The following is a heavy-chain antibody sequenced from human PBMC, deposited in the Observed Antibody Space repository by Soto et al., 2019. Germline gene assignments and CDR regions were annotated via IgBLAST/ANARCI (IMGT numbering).Heavy chain of an antibody. D-gene: IGHD4-4*01. Sequence: GGSLRLSCAASGVTFSNAWMDWVRQAPGKGLEWVGRIKSKTDGGTTDYAAPVKGRFTISRDDSENMLYLQMSSLKTEDTAVYYCTTDIPLTVRIDYWGQGTLVTVSS. CDR1: GVTFSNAW. V-gene: IGHV3-15*07. CDR2: IKSKTDGGTT. J-gene: IGHJ4*02. CDR3: TTDIPLTVRIDY.